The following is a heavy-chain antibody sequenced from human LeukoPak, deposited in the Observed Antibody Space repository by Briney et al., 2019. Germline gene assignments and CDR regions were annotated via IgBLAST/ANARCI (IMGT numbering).Heavy chain of an antibody. V-gene: IGHV4-4*09. CDR3: ARNGHMDV. CDR2: MDTSGST. Sequence: SETLSLTCTVSGGPISSYYWSWIRQPPGKGLVWIGYMDTSGSTNYNPSLKSRVTISVDTSKNQFSLKLSSVTAADTAVYYCARNGHMDVWGKGTTVTVSS. J-gene: IGHJ6*03. CDR1: GGPISSYY.